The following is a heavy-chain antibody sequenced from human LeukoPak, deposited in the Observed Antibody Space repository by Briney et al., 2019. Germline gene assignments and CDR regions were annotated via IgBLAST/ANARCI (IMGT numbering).Heavy chain of an antibody. V-gene: IGHV4-61*02. Sequence: PSQTLSLTCTVSGGSISSGSYYWSWIRLPAGKGLEWIGRIYTSGSTNYNPSLKSRVTISVDTSKNQFSLKLSSVTAADTAVYYCARVVVVAAYNWFDPWGQGTLVTVSS. CDR2: IYTSGST. J-gene: IGHJ5*02. CDR3: ARVVVVAAYNWFDP. D-gene: IGHD2-15*01. CDR1: GGSISSGSYY.